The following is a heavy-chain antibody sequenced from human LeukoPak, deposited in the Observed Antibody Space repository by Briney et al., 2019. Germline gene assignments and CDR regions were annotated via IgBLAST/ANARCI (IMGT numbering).Heavy chain of an antibody. CDR3: ASGYYDSSGYYGG. D-gene: IGHD3-22*01. CDR2: ISGSGGST. CDR1: GFTFSSYA. Sequence: PGGSLRLSCAASGFTFSSYAMSWVRQAPGKGLEWVLAISGSGGSTYYADSVKGRFTTSRDNAKNSLYLQMNSLRAEDTTVYYCASGYYDSSGYYGGWGQGTLVTVSS. J-gene: IGHJ4*02. V-gene: IGHV3-23*01.